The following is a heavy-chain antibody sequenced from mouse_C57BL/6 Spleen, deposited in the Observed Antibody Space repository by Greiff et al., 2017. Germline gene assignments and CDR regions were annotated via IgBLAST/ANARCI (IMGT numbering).Heavy chain of an antibody. CDR2: ISSGSSTI. J-gene: IGHJ4*01. D-gene: IGHD1-1*01. CDR1: GFTFSDYG. Sequence: EVMLVESGGGLVKPGGSLKLSCAASGFTFSDYGMHWVRQAPEKGLEWVAYISSGSSTIYYADTVKGRFTISRDNAKNTLFLQMTSLRSDDTAMYYCARGTTVVAHYAMDYWGQGTSVTVSS. CDR3: ARGTTVVAHYAMDY. V-gene: IGHV5-17*01.